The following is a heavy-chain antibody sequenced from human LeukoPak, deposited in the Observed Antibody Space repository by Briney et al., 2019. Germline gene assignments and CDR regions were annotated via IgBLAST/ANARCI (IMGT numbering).Heavy chain of an antibody. J-gene: IGHJ2*01. CDR3: ARDPSIAAAGSYWYFDL. CDR1: GDSVSSNSAA. D-gene: IGHD6-13*01. CDR2: TYYRSKWYN. V-gene: IGHV6-1*01. Sequence: SQTLSLTCALSGDSVSSNSAAWNWIRQSPSRGLEWLGRTYYRSKWYNDYAVSVKSRITINPDTSKNQFSLQLNSVTPEDTAVYYCARDPSIAAAGSYWYFDLWGRGTLVTVSS.